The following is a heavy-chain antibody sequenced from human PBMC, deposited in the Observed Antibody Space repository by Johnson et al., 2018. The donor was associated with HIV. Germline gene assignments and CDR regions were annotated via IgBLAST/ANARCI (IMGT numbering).Heavy chain of an antibody. CDR1: GFTFDDYA. CDR2: VNWSGGRP. V-gene: IGHV3-20*04. D-gene: IGHD4-23*01. CDR3: APTPWAYYGGNSVTHDAFDI. J-gene: IGHJ3*02. Sequence: QLVESGGGVVRPGGSLRLSCAASGFTFDDYAMHWVRQAQGKGLEWDSGVNWSGGRPDYADSVQGRFTLSSDYSKNTLYLQLNSLRAEDTALYYCAPTPWAYYGGNSVTHDAFDIWGQGTMVTVSS.